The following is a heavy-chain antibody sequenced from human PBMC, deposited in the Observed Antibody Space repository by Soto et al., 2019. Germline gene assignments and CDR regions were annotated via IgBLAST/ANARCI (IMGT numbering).Heavy chain of an antibody. Sequence: KQSQTLSLTCAISGDSVSSNSAAWNWIRQSPSRGLEWLGRTYYRSKWYNDYAVSVKSRITINPDTSKNQFSLQLNSVTPEDTAVYYCAREAHMTTVTTIYYYGMDVWGQGTTVTVSS. D-gene: IGHD4-17*01. CDR2: TYYRSKWYN. CDR3: AREAHMTTVTTIYYYGMDV. J-gene: IGHJ6*02. V-gene: IGHV6-1*01. CDR1: GDSVSSNSAA.